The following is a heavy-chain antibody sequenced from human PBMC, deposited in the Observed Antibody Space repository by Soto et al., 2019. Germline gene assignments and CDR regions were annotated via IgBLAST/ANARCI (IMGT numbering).Heavy chain of an antibody. J-gene: IGHJ4*02. CDR1: GFIFSSHS. V-gene: IGHV3-21*01. CDR2: ISGSGTYT. D-gene: IGHD2-2*01. CDR3: SRGPARDADYFDS. Sequence: GGALRLSCATSGFIFSSHSMNWVRQAPGKGLEWVSSISGSGTYTYFAEYVKGRCTIPRDNAKNSLDLLVNSLTAEDTAVSYCSRGPARDADYFDSLDRRTLGT.